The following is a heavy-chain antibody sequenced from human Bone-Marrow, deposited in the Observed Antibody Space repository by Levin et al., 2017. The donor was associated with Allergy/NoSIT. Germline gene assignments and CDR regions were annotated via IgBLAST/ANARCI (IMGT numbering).Heavy chain of an antibody. D-gene: IGHD2-15*01. CDR1: GGSISSGGYY. Sequence: SQTLSLTCTVSGGSISSGGYYWSWIRQHPGKGLEWIGYIYYSGSTYYNPSLKSRVTISVDTSKNQFSLKLSSVTAADTAVYYCASIKRGYCSGGSGYSVDYWGQGTLVTVSS. CDR2: IYYSGST. CDR3: ASIKRGYCSGGSGYSVDY. V-gene: IGHV4-31*03. J-gene: IGHJ4*02.